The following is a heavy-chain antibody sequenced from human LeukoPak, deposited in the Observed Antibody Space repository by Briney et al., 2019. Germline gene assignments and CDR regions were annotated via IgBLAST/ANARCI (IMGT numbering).Heavy chain of an antibody. V-gene: IGHV3-11*01. J-gene: IGHJ6*03. CDR1: GFTFSDSY. CDR3: ARYLRKLYGRGGDYYFYMDV. CDR2: ISPSGTDI. Sequence: PGGSLRLSCAVSGFTFSDSYMTWLRQAPGKGLESLSYISPSGTDISYADSVKGRFTISRDNAKNSLYLQMNSLKAEDTALFYCARYLRKLYGRGGDYYFYMDVWGKGTTVTVSS. D-gene: IGHD4-17*01.